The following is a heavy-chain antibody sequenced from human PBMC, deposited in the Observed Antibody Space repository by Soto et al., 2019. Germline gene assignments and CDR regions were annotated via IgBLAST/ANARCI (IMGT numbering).Heavy chain of an antibody. Sequence: AASVKVSCKASGYTFTGYYMHWVRQAPGQGLEWMGWINPNSGGTNYAQKFQGRVTMTRDTSISTAYMELSRLRSDDAAVYDCARVSAACSYYVFGSVYQNWFAPGGQGTLVPVSS. D-gene: IGHD3-3*01. CDR2: INPNSGGT. J-gene: IGHJ5*02. CDR1: GYTFTGYY. CDR3: ARVSAACSYYVFGSVYQNWFAP. V-gene: IGHV1-2*02.